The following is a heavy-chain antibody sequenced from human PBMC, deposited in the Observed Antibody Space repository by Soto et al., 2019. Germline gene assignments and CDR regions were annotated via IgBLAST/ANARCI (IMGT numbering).Heavy chain of an antibody. J-gene: IGHJ4*02. D-gene: IGHD6-13*01. Sequence: PGGSLRLSCAASGFTFRSYSMNWVRQAPGKGLEWVTSISGSGSSIYYADSVKGRFTISRDNAKSLLYLQMNSLRAEDTAVYYCTSARGSSWYFDYWGQGALVTVSS. V-gene: IGHV3-21*01. CDR1: GFTFRSYS. CDR2: ISGSGSSI. CDR3: TSARGSSWYFDY.